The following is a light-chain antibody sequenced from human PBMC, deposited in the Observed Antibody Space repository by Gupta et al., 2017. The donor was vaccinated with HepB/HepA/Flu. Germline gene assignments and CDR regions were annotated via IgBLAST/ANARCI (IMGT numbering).Light chain of an antibody. J-gene: IGLJ2*01. V-gene: IGLV3-1*01. CDR1: KLGDKY. Sequence: SYDLTQPPSVSVSSGQTASITCSGDKLGDKYACWYQQKPGQSPVLVIYQGSKRPSGIPERVSGSNSGNTATLTISGTQAMDEADYYCQAWDSSTVVFGGGTKLTVL. CDR2: QGS. CDR3: QAWDSSTVV.